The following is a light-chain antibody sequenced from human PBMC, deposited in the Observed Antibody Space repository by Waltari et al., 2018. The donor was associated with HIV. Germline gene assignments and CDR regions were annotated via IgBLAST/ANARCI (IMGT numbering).Light chain of an antibody. Sequence: EIVLTQSPAPLSLSPGERATPSCRASQSVNTYLAWYQQKPGQAPRLLIYDASDRATGIPARFSGSGSGTDFTLTISSLEPEDFAVYYCQQRSNWPPEITFGQGTRLEIK. CDR3: QQRSNWPPEIT. CDR2: DAS. J-gene: IGKJ5*01. CDR1: QSVNTY. V-gene: IGKV3-11*01.